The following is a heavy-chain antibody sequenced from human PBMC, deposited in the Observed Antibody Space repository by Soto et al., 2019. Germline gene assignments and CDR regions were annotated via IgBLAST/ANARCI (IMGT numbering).Heavy chain of an antibody. CDR2: ISYDGSNK. J-gene: IGHJ6*02. CDR1: GFTFSSYA. V-gene: IGHV3-30-3*01. D-gene: IGHD2-15*01. CDR3: AREYCSGGSCYSYYYGMDV. Sequence: GGSLRLSCAASGFTFSSYAMHWVRQAPGKGLEWVAVISYDGSNKYYADSVKGRFTISRDNSKNTLYLQMNSLRAEDTAVYYCAREYCSGGSCYSYYYGMDVWGQGTTVTVSS.